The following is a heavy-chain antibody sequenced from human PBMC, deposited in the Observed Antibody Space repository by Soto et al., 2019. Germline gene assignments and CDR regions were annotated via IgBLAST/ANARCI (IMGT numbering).Heavy chain of an antibody. CDR3: ARGWFDP. CDR1: GGSFSGYY. CDR2: INHSGST. V-gene: IGHV4-34*01. Sequence: GTLSLTCAVYGGSFSGYYWSGIRQPPGKGLEWVGEINHSGSTNYNPSLKSRVTISVDTSKNQFSLKLSSVTAADTAVYYCARGWFDPWGQGTLVTVSS. J-gene: IGHJ5*02.